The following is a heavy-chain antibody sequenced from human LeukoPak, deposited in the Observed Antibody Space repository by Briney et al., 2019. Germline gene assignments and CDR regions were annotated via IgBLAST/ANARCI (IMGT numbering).Heavy chain of an antibody. J-gene: IGHJ3*01. CDR3: ATEVGVSAGAYDV. CDR1: GVTFSSYS. D-gene: IGHD3-16*01. Sequence: PGGSLRLFCAASGVTFSSYSMNWFRQAPGKGLEWGSYTGSSGRNIKYADSVKGRFTISRDNAKNSVQLQMNSLRVEDTALYYCATEVGVSAGAYDVWGQGTMVTVSS. CDR2: TGSSGRNI. V-gene: IGHV3-48*04.